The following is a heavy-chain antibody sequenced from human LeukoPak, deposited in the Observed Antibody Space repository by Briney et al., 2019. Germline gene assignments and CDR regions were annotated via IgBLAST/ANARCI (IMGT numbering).Heavy chain of an antibody. CDR3: ARRWYFDL. V-gene: IGHV3-23*01. Sequence: GGSLRLSCAASGFTFSSYGMSWVRQAPGKGLEWVSSISRSGGSTHYADSVKGRFTISRDNSKNMLSLQMNSLRAEDTAVYYCARRWYFDLWGRGTLVTVSS. CDR1: GFTFSSYG. J-gene: IGHJ2*01. CDR2: ISRSGGST.